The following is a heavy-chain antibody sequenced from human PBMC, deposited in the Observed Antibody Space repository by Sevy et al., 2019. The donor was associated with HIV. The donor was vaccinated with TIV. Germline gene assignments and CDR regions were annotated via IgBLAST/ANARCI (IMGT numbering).Heavy chain of an antibody. Sequence: ASVKVSCKTSGYTFTSYIISWVRQAPGQGLEWMGRISAYNGDTKYAQKLQGRVTMTTDTSTSTVYMELRSLKSDDTAVYYCARAPSGSQGPGQYFHHWGQGTLVTVSS. V-gene: IGHV1-18*01. CDR1: GYTFTSYI. J-gene: IGHJ1*01. CDR3: ARAPSGSQGPGQYFHH. CDR2: ISAYNGDT. D-gene: IGHD1-26*01.